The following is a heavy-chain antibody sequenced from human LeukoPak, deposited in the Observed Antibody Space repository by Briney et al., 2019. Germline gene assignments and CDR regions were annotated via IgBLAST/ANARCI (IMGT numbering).Heavy chain of an antibody. D-gene: IGHD3-22*01. J-gene: IGHJ3*02. V-gene: IGHV1-8*01. CDR2: MNPNSGNT. CDR3: ASAVPLTNYYDSSGYSYDAFDI. Sequence: ASVKVSCKASGYTFTSYDINWVRKATAQGLQWMGWMNPNSGNTGYAQKFQGRVTMTRNTSISTAYMELSSLRSEDTAVYYCASAVPLTNYYDSSGYSYDAFDIWGQGTMVTVSS. CDR1: GYTFTSYD.